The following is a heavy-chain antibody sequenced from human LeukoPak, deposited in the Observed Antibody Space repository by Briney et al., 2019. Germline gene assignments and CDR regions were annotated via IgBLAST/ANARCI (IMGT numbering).Heavy chain of an antibody. Sequence: ASVKVSRKASGYTFTSYYMHWVRQAPGQGLEWMGIINPSGGSTSYAQKFQGRVTMTRDTSTSTVYMELSSLRSEDTAVYYCARAGYKGAMANYYYYYYMDVWGKGTTVTISS. D-gene: IGHD1-26*01. J-gene: IGHJ6*03. V-gene: IGHV1-46*01. CDR3: ARAGYKGAMANYYYYYYMDV. CDR2: INPSGGST. CDR1: GYTFTSYY.